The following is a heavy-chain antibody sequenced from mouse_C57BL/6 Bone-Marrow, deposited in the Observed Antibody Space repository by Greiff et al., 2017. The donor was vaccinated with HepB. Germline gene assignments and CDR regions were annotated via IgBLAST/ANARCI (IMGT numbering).Heavy chain of an antibody. V-gene: IGHV5-12*01. Sequence: DVKLVESGGGLVQPGGSLKLSCAASGFTFSDYYMYWVRQTPEKRLEWVAYISNGGGSTYYPDTVKGRFTISRDNAKNTLYLQMSRLKSEDTAMYYCARRSHYYGSSYWYFDVWGTGTTVTVSS. CDR3: ARRSHYYGSSYWYFDV. D-gene: IGHD1-1*01. CDR1: GFTFSDYY. CDR2: ISNGGGST. J-gene: IGHJ1*03.